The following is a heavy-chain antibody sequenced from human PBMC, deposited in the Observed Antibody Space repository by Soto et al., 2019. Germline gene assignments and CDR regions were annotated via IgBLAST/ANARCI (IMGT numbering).Heavy chain of an antibody. Sequence: QVQLVESGVGVVQPGRSLRLSCAASGFTFSSSGMHWVRQAPGKWLEWVAVIWYEGSNKYYDDSVKGRFTISRDNSKNTLYLHMNSLRDEDTAVYYCASQTGDIAAAGTGVFYYWGQGTLVAVSS. CDR2: IWYEGSNK. CDR1: GFTFSSSG. CDR3: ASQTGDIAAAGTGVFYY. V-gene: IGHV3-33*01. D-gene: IGHD6-13*01. J-gene: IGHJ4*02.